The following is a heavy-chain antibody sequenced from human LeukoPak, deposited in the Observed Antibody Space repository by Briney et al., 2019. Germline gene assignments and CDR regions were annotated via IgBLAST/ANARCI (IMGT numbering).Heavy chain of an antibody. V-gene: IGHV4-61*02. CDR3: ARSAYYDFWSGYDY. CDR1: GGSISSGSYY. Sequence: SETLSLTCTVSGGSISSGSYYWSWIRQLAGKGLEWIGRIYTSGSTNYNPSLKSRVTISVDTSKNQFSLKLSSVTAADTAVYYCARSAYYDFWSGYDYWGQGTLVTVSS. CDR2: IYTSGST. J-gene: IGHJ4*02. D-gene: IGHD3-3*01.